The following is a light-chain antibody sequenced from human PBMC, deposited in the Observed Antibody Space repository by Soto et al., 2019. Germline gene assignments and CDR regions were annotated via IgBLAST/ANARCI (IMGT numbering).Light chain of an antibody. CDR1: SSDVGGYNY. J-gene: IGLJ1*01. V-gene: IGLV2-14*01. CDR2: EVS. Sequence: QSCLTQPACVSGSPGQSITISCTGTSSDVGGYNYVSWYQQHPGKAPKLMIYEVSNRPSGVSNRFSGSKSGNTASLTISGLQAEDEADYYCSSYTSSSTLYVFGTGTKVTVL. CDR3: SSYTSSSTLYV.